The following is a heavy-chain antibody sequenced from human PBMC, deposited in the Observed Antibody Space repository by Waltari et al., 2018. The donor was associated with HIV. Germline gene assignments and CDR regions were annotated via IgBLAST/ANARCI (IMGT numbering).Heavy chain of an antibody. Sequence: EVQLVESGGGLVKPGGSLRLSCAASGFTFSRYSMNWVRQGPGKGLEWVSSISSSSSYIYYADSVKGRFTIARDNAKNSLYLQMNSLRAEDTAVYYCARDFWGGYYYGMDVWGQGTTVTVSS. CDR3: ARDFWGGYYYGMDV. D-gene: IGHD3-16*01. J-gene: IGHJ6*02. V-gene: IGHV3-21*01. CDR2: ISSSSSYI. CDR1: GFTFSRYS.